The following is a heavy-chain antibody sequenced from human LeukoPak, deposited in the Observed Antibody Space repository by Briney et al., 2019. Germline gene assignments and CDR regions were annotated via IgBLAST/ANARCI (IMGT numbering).Heavy chain of an antibody. CDR1: GFTFSRYW. Sequence: GGSLRLSCVASGFTFSRYWMHWVRQAPGKGLVWVSRINSDGSTTIYADSVKGRFTISRDNARNSLYLHMNSLRAEDTAVYYCATETENSNYDAFDIWGQGTMVTVSS. V-gene: IGHV3-74*01. CDR3: ATETENSNYDAFDI. CDR2: INSDGSTT. D-gene: IGHD4-11*01. J-gene: IGHJ3*02.